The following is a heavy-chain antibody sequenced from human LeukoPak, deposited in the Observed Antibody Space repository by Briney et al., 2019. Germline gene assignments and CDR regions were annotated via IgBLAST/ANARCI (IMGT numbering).Heavy chain of an antibody. D-gene: IGHD3-10*01. V-gene: IGHV4-59*13. J-gene: IGHJ4*02. Sequence: PSETLSLTCSVSYGSINSYYWSWIRQPPGKGLEWIGYIYSSGRTTYNPSLKGRVTMSVDTSKNQFYLKLTPVTAADTAVYYCAGDYTSGSYRFDFWGRGSLVTVSS. CDR1: YGSINSYY. CDR2: IYSSGRT. CDR3: AGDYTSGSYRFDF.